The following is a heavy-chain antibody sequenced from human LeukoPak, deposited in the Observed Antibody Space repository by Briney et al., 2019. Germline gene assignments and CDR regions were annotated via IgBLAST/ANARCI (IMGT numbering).Heavy chain of an antibody. J-gene: IGHJ4*02. CDR3: SRDDSSGWH. CDR1: GYTFTSYS. CDR2: INTMNP. Sequence: ASVKVSCKASGYTFTSYSINWVRQAPGQGLEWMGWINTMNPRYAQGFTGRFVFSLDTSVSTAYLQISSLKAEDTAAYYCSRDDSSGWHWGQGTLVTVSS. D-gene: IGHD6-19*01. V-gene: IGHV7-4-1*02.